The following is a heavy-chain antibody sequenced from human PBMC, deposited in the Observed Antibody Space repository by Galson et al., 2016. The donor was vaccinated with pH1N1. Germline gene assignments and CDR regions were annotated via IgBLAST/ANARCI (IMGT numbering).Heavy chain of an antibody. Sequence: QSGAEVKKPGESLKISCKDSGYSFTSYWIGWVRQMPGKGLEWMGIIYPGDSDTRYSPSFQGQVTISADKSISTAYLQWSSLKASDTAMYYCAGLWVREDIVVVPAAPFDYWGQGTLVTVSS. J-gene: IGHJ4*02. V-gene: IGHV5-51*01. D-gene: IGHD2-2*01. CDR1: GYSFTSYW. CDR3: AGLWVREDIVVVPAAPFDY. CDR2: IYPGDSDT.